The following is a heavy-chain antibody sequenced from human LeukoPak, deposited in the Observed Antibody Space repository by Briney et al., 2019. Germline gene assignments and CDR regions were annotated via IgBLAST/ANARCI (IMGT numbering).Heavy chain of an antibody. CDR1: GFTFSDYY. D-gene: IGHD2-2*01. CDR2: ISSSSSYT. CDR3: ARRYCSSTSCYPYGMDV. Sequence: GGSLRLSCAASGFTFSDYYMSWIRRAPGKGLEWVSYISSSSSYTNYADSVKGRFTISRDNAKNSLYLQMNSLRAEDTAVYYCARRYCSSTSCYPYGMDVWGQGTTVTVSS. J-gene: IGHJ6*02. V-gene: IGHV3-11*03.